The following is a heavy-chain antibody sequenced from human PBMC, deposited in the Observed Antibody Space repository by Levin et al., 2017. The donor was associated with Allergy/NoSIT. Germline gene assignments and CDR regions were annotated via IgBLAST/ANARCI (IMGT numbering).Heavy chain of an antibody. Sequence: GESLKISCVASGFTFNTYAMTWVRQAPGKGPEWVSSIGGGGGSTYYADSVKGRFTISRDNSKNTVDLQMNSLSAQDTAIYYCARDRADYSGFHYFDYWGQGTLVTVSS. CDR2: IGGGGGST. CDR1: GFTFNTYA. D-gene: IGHD2-21*01. J-gene: IGHJ4*02. CDR3: ARDRADYSGFHYFDY. V-gene: IGHV3-23*01.